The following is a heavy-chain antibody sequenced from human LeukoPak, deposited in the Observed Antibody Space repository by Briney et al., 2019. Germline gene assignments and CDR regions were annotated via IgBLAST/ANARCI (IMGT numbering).Heavy chain of an antibody. CDR1: GFTFSSYS. Sequence: SPGGSLRLSCAASGFTFSSYSMNWVRQAPGKGLEWVSSISSSSSYIYYADSVKGRFTISRDNAKNSLYLQMNSLRAEDTAVYYCAREAGSRYNWNYDVYYFDYWGQGTLVTVSS. J-gene: IGHJ4*02. V-gene: IGHV3-21*01. CDR2: ISSSSSYI. D-gene: IGHD1-7*01. CDR3: AREAGSRYNWNYDVYYFDY.